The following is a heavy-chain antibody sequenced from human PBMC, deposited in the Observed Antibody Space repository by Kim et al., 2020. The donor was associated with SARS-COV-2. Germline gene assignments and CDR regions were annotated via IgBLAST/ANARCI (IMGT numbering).Heavy chain of an antibody. V-gene: IGHV1-69*01. D-gene: IGHD3-22*01. J-gene: IGHJ4*02. Sequence: YAQKFQGRVTITADESTSTAYMELSSLRSEDTAVYYCARGMIVVVNGLGDWGQGTLVTVSS. CDR3: ARGMIVVVNGLGD.